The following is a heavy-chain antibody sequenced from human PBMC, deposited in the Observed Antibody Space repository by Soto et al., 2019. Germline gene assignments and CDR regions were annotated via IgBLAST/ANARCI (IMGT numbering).Heavy chain of an antibody. CDR2: IWYDGSNK. J-gene: IGHJ4*02. D-gene: IGHD3-9*01. CDR1: GFTFSSYG. CDR3: ARAVNILRYFDWIDY. Sequence: GGSLRLSCAASGFTFSSYGMHWVRQAPGKGLEWVAVIWYDGSNKYYADSVKGRFTISRDNSKNTLYLQMNSLRAEDTAVYYCARAVNILRYFDWIDYWGQGTLVTVSS. V-gene: IGHV3-33*01.